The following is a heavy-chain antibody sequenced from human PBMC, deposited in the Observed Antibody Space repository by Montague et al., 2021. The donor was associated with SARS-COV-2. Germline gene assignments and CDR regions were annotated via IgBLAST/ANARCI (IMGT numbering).Heavy chain of an antibody. Sequence: RLSWSASGFTFSTYALTWSRQPPGRGLEWVPVFYSGGSSTNYAAPVKGRFTISRDNSKNTLYLQMNSLRAEDTAVYYCAKDPHYDFWSGYYFDYWGQGTLVTVSS. CDR1: GFTFSTYA. V-gene: IGHV3-23*03. D-gene: IGHD3-3*01. J-gene: IGHJ4*02. CDR3: AKDPHYDFWSGYYFDY. CDR2: FYSGGSST.